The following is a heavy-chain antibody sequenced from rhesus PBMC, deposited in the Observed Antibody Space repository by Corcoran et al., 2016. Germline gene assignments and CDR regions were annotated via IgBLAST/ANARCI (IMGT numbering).Heavy chain of an antibody. Sequence: QVQLQESGPGVVKPSETLSLTCAVSGGSISDSYRWSWIRQPPGKGLEWIGYIYGSSTSTNYNPSLNSLVTISKDTSKNQFSLKRSSVTAADTAVYYCAREDTAGTVIGYWGQGVLVTVSS. D-gene: IGHD5-30*01. CDR2: IYGSSTST. CDR3: AREDTAGTVIGY. CDR1: GGSISDSYR. V-gene: IGHV4S10*01. J-gene: IGHJ4*01.